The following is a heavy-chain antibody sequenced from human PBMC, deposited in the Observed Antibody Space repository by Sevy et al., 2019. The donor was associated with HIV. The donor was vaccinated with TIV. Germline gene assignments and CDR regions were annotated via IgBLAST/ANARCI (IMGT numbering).Heavy chain of an antibody. CDR2: VNSDGSST. J-gene: IGHJ4*02. CDR3: VAANTWQDY. D-gene: IGHD2-15*01. Sequence: GGSLRLSCAASGFTFSSYWMHWVRQAPGKGPVWVSGVNSDGSSTNYADSVKGRFTMSRDSGKNTLYLQMNSLRAEDTAVYFCVAANTWQDYWGQGTLVTVSS. V-gene: IGHV3-74*01. CDR1: GFTFSSYW.